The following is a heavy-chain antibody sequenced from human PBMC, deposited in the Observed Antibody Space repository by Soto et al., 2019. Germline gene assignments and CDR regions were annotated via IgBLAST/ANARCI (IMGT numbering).Heavy chain of an antibody. CDR3: ARGYSYGSPNWFDP. Sequence: PSETLSLTCAVSGGSISSGGYSWSWIRQPPGKGLEWIGYIYHSGSTYYNPSLKSRVTISVDRSKNQFSLKLSSVTAADTAMYYCARGYSYGSPNWFDPWGQGTLVTVSS. D-gene: IGHD5-18*01. J-gene: IGHJ5*02. CDR1: GGSISSGGYS. V-gene: IGHV4-30-2*01. CDR2: IYHSGST.